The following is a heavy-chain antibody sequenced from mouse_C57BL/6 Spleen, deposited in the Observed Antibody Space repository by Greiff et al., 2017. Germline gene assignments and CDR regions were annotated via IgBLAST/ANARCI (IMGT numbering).Heavy chain of an antibody. Sequence: EVHLVESEGGLVQPGRSMKLSCTASGFTFSDYYMAWVRQVPEKGLEWVANINYDGSSTYYLDSLKSRFIISRDNAKNILYLQMSSLKSEDTATYYCARDGDYYGSSYFDVWGTGTTVTVSS. CDR2: INYDGSST. D-gene: IGHD1-1*01. V-gene: IGHV5-16*01. CDR1: GFTFSDYY. CDR3: ARDGDYYGSSYFDV. J-gene: IGHJ1*03.